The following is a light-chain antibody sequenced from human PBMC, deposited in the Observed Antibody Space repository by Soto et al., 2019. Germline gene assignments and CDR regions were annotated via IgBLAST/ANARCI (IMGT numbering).Light chain of an antibody. CDR3: QQYETFSGT. CDR1: QYISNY. Sequence: DIQMTQSPASLSASVGDRVTITCHASQYISNYLNWYQQKPGKAPKLLIYDASALPRGVPSRFSGSGSGTKFTLTIASLQPDDFATYYCQQYETFSGTFGPGTKVDIK. V-gene: IGKV1-33*01. CDR2: DAS. J-gene: IGKJ1*01.